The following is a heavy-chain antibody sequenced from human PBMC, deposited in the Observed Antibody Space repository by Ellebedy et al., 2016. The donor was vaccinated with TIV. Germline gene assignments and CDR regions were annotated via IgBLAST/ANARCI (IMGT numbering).Heavy chain of an antibody. CDR2: IIPIFATP. D-gene: IGHD6-19*01. V-gene: IGHV1-69*13. CDR1: GGTFSTYA. CDR3: ARGWTVAGSPDPSFF. Sequence: SVKVSCXASGGTFSTYAINWVRQAPGQGLEWMGGIIPIFATPNYAQKFQGRVTITADESTSTAYMDLSSLRSEDTAVYYCARGWTVAGSPDPSFFWGQGTLVTVSS. J-gene: IGHJ4*02.